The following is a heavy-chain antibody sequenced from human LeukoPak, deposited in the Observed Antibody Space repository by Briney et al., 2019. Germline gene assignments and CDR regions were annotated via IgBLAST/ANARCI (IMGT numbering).Heavy chain of an antibody. CDR2: ISSSSSYI. D-gene: IGHD2-15*01. Sequence: GGSLRLSCAASGFTFSSYSMNWVRQAPGKGLEWVSSISSSSSYIYYADSVKGRFTISRDNAKNSLYLQMNSLRAEDTAVYYRARGMVVAATGFDYWGQGTLVTVSS. J-gene: IGHJ4*02. V-gene: IGHV3-21*01. CDR3: ARGMVVAATGFDY. CDR1: GFTFSSYS.